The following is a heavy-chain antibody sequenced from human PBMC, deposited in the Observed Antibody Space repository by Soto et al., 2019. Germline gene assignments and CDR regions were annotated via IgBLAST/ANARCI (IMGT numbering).Heavy chain of an antibody. CDR1: GFTVSNSY. Sequence: EVQVVESGGGLVQSGGSLTLSCAASGFTVSNSYMSWVRQAPGKGLEWVSAIYSGGSTYYADSVKGRFTISRDNSRNTLYLPMNRLRAEDTAVYFCARCDGSATYCFFFAYWGQGTPVTVSS. CDR3: ARCDGSATYCFFFAY. D-gene: IGHD3-10*01. V-gene: IGHV3-66*01. CDR2: IYSGGST. J-gene: IGHJ4*02.